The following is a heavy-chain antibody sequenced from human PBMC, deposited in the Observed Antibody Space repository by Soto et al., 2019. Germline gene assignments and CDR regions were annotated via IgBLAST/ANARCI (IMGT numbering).Heavy chain of an antibody. CDR1: GGTFSRYA. D-gene: IGHD3-22*01. V-gene: IGHV1-69*13. CDR3: ARGSYDSSGYLDFDY. J-gene: IGHJ4*02. CDR2: IIPIFGTA. Sequence: SVKVSCKASGGTFSRYAISWVRQAPGQGLEWMGGIIPIFGTANYAQKFQGRVTITADESTSTAYMELSSLRSEDTAVYYCARGSYDSSGYLDFDYWGQGTLVTVSS.